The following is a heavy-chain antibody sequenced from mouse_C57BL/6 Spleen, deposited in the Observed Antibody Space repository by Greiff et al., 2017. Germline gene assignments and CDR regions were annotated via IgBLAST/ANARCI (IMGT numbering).Heavy chain of an antibody. CDR3: ARSKAYYRNGNAMDY. CDR2: ISYSGST. D-gene: IGHD2-14*01. CDR1: GYSITSDY. Sequence: EVQRVESGPGLAKPSQTLSLTCSVTGYSITSDYWNWIRKFPGTKLEYMGYISYSGSTYYNPSLKSRISITRDTSKSQYYLQLNSVDTEDTATYYSARSKAYYRNGNAMDYWGQGTSVTVSS. V-gene: IGHV3-8*01. J-gene: IGHJ4*01.